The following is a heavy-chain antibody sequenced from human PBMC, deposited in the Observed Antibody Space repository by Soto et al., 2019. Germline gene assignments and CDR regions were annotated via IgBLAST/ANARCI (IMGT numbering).Heavy chain of an antibody. CDR2: ISGSDDRT. CDR1: GFTFSTYA. V-gene: IGHV3-23*01. J-gene: IGHJ4*02. Sequence: EVQLLESGGGLIQPGGSLRLTCAASGFTFSTYAMSWVRQAPGKRLEWVSSISGSDDRTYYAGSLKGRFTISRDSSKDTLYLQMNSLRAEDTAVYYCARAPMTYDFPYYCDQWGQGTVVTVSS. CDR3: ARAPMTYDFPYYCDQ. D-gene: IGHD3-3*01.